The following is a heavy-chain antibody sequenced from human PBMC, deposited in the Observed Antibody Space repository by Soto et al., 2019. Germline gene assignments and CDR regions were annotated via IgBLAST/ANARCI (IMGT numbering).Heavy chain of an antibody. CDR2: ISWNSGSI. D-gene: IGHD6-6*01. CDR3: AKALSSSSTAHNYYYYMDV. CDR1: GFTFDDYA. V-gene: IGHV3-9*01. J-gene: IGHJ6*03. Sequence: EVQLVESGGGLVQPGRSLRLSCAASGFTFDDYAMHWVRQAPGKGLEWVSGISWNSGSIGYADSVKGRFTISRDNAKNSLYLQMNSLRAEDTTLYYCAKALSSSSTAHNYYYYMDVWGKGTTVTVSS.